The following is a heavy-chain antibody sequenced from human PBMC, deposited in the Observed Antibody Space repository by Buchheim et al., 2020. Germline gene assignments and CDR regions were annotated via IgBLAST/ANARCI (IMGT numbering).Heavy chain of an antibody. D-gene: IGHD4-11*01. V-gene: IGHV3-30*18. Sequence: QVQLVESGGGVVQPGRSLRLSCAASGFTFSSYGMHWVRQAPGKGLEWVALISYDGDTKYYVDSVKGRFTISRDNSKDTLYLQMNSLRAEDTAVYYCAKMYGNNYADDGMDVWGQGT. CDR2: ISYDGDTK. J-gene: IGHJ6*02. CDR3: AKMYGNNYADDGMDV. CDR1: GFTFSSYG.